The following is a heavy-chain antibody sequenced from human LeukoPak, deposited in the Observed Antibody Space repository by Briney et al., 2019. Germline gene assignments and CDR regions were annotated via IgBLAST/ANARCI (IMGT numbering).Heavy chain of an antibody. V-gene: IGHV3-21*01. Sequence: NPGGSLRLSCAASGFTFSSYSMNWVRQAPGKGLEWVSSISSSSSYIYYADSVKGRFTISRDNAKNSLYLQMNSLRAEDTAVYYCARDRGFRYSYGWSGGNDYWGQGTLVTVSS. CDR3: ARDRGFRYSYGWSGGNDY. CDR1: GFTFSSYS. CDR2: ISSSSSYI. D-gene: IGHD5-18*01. J-gene: IGHJ4*02.